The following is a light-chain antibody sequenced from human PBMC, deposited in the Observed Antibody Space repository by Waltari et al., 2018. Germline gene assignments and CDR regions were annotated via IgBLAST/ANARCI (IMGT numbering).Light chain of an antibody. J-gene: IGKJ2*01. CDR1: QSISGS. Sequence: DIQLTQSPSSLSASVGDRVTITCRASQSISGSLNWYQQKPGKAPKLLIYAASSLQRGVPSRFSGSASGTYFTLTISSLQPEDFATYYCQQYYNYPYTFGQGTKLEIK. CDR3: QQYYNYPYT. V-gene: IGKV1-39*01. CDR2: AAS.